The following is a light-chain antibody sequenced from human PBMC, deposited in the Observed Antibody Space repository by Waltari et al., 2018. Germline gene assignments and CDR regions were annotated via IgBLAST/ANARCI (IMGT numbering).Light chain of an antibody. CDR3: HQRNNGPDP. J-gene: IGKJ5*01. V-gene: IGKV3-11*01. CDR2: DAS. CDR1: QSVGSY. Sequence: EILLTQSPATLSLSPGERVTLSCRASQSVGSYLAWYQQKPGQAPRPLIYDASNRATGAPPSFRGSGSGTDFTLPITSQNPEDFAVYYCHQRNNGPDPFAKGTRLEIK.